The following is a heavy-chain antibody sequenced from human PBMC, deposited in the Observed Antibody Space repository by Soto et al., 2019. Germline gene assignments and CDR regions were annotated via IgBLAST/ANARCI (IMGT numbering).Heavy chain of an antibody. D-gene: IGHD4-4*01. CDR3: ARLCSLLQRIDY. CDR2: IFPRDSDT. V-gene: IGHV5-51*01. J-gene: IGHJ4*02. CDR1: GYTFTNYW. Sequence: PGESLKISCQASGYTFTNYWIAWVRHMPGRGLEWMGLIFPRDSDTRYTSSFEGQVTIRSDKSIGVAYLQWASLRASDTAICFCARLCSLLQRIDYWGQGTPVTVSS.